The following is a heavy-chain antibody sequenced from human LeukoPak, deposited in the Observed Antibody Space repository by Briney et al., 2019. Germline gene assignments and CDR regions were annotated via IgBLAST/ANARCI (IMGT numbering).Heavy chain of an antibody. CDR2: IWYDGSNK. V-gene: IGHV3-33*06. CDR1: GFTFSSYG. Sequence: GGSLRLSCAASGFTFSSYGMHWVRQAPGKGLEWVAVIWYDGSNKYYADSVKGRFTISRDNSKNTLYLQMNSLRAEDTAVYYCAKDARLYRDFVPYFRYWGQVALVTVSS. CDR3: AKDARLYRDFVPYFRY. D-gene: IGHD4-17*01. J-gene: IGHJ4*02.